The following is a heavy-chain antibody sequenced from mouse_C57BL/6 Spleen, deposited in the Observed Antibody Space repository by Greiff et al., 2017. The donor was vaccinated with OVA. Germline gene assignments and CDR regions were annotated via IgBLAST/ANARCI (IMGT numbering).Heavy chain of an antibody. CDR3: ARPHYGSSFDY. D-gene: IGHD1-1*01. Sequence: QVQLKQPGAELVKPGASVKLSCKASGYTFTSYWMHWVKQRPGQGLEWIGMIHPNSGSTNYNEKFKSKATLTVDKSSSTAYMQLSSLTSEDSAVYYCARPHYGSSFDYWGQGTTLTVSS. CDR2: IHPNSGST. V-gene: IGHV1-64*01. CDR1: GYTFTSYW. J-gene: IGHJ2*01.